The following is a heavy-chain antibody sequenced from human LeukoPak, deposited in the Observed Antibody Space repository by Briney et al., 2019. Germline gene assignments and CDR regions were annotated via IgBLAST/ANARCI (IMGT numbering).Heavy chain of an antibody. J-gene: IGHJ4*02. Sequence: SQTLSLTCTVSGGSISGYYWNWIRQPPGKGLEWIGYIYYTGSTSYNPSLKSRVTISLDTSKNQFSLKLSSVTAADTAVYYCARLTWDTTMVRYYFDFWGQGTLVTVSS. V-gene: IGHV4-59*08. D-gene: IGHD5-18*01. CDR1: GGSISGYY. CDR3: ARLTWDTTMVRYYFDF. CDR2: IYYTGST.